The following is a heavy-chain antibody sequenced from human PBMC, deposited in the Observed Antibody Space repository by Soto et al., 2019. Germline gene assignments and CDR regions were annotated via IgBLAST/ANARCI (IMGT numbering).Heavy chain of an antibody. Sequence: GGSLRLSCAASGFTFSSYAMSWVRQAPGKGLEWVSAISGSGGSTYYADSVNGRFTISRDNSKNTLYLQMNSLRAEDTAVYYCAKVFGYCSGGSCSLYYYYYMDVWGKGTTVTVSS. D-gene: IGHD2-15*01. V-gene: IGHV3-23*01. CDR3: AKVFGYCSGGSCSLYYYYYMDV. CDR1: GFTFSSYA. CDR2: ISGSGGST. J-gene: IGHJ6*03.